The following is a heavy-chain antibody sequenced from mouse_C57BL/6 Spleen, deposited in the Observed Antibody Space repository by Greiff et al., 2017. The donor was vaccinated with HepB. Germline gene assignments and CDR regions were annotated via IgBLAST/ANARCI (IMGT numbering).Heavy chain of an antibody. CDR3: ARSMVHGGYAMDY. CDR1: GYTFTSYW. V-gene: IGHV1-7*01. J-gene: IGHJ4*01. Sequence: QVQLKESGAELAKPGASVKLSCKASGYTFTSYWMHWVKQRPGQGLEWIGYINPSSGYTKYNQKFKDKATLTADKSSSTAYMQLSSLTYDDSAVYYCARSMVHGGYAMDYWGQGTSVTVSS. D-gene: IGHD2-10*02. CDR2: INPSSGYT.